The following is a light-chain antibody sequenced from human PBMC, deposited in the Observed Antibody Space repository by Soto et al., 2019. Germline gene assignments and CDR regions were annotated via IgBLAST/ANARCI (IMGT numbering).Light chain of an antibody. CDR3: QQYYSTPWT. CDR2: WAS. J-gene: IGKJ1*01. Sequence: DIVMTQSPDSLAVSLGERATINCKSSQSVLYSSNNKNYLAWYQQRPGQPPKLLIYWASTRESRVPDRFSGSGSGTDFTLTISSLQAADVAVYYCQQYYSTPWTFGQGTKVEIK. V-gene: IGKV4-1*01. CDR1: QSVLYSSNNKNY.